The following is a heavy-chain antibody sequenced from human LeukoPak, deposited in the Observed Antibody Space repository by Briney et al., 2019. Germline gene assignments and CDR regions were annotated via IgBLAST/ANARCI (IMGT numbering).Heavy chain of an antibody. CDR3: ARGSCSSTSCPFDY. J-gene: IGHJ4*02. V-gene: IGHV4-38-2*01. D-gene: IGHD2-2*01. CDR2: IFHSGST. CDR1: GYSINSGYY. Sequence: SETLSLTCAVSGYSINSGYYWGWIRQPPGKGLEWIGSIFHSGSTHYNPSLKSRVTISVDTSKNQFSLKLSSVTAADTAVYYCARGSCSSTSCPFDYWGQGTLVTVSS.